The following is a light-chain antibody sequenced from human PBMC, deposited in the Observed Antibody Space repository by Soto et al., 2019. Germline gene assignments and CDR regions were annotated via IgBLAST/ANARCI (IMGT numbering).Light chain of an antibody. CDR2: EFS. J-gene: IGLJ1*01. Sequence: QSALTQPASVSGSPGQSITISCTGTSSDVGGYNYVSWYQQHPGKAPKLMIYEFSNRPSGVSNRFSGSKSGNTASLTISGLQAEDEADYYCSSSTSSTTLDVFGTGTKVTVL. CDR3: SSSTSSTTLDV. CDR1: SSDVGGYNY. V-gene: IGLV2-14*01.